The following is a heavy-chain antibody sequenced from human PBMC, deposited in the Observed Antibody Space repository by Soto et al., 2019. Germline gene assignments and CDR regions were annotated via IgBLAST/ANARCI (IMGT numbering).Heavy chain of an antibody. D-gene: IGHD3-10*01. Sequence: GGSLRLSCAASGFTFSSYGMHWVRQAPGKGLEWVAVISYDGSNKYYADSVKGRFTISRDNSKNTLYLQMNSLRAEDTAVYYCAKDTRGSLPGILDYWGQGTLVTVSS. J-gene: IGHJ4*02. CDR2: ISYDGSNK. CDR1: GFTFSSYG. V-gene: IGHV3-30*18. CDR3: AKDTRGSLPGILDY.